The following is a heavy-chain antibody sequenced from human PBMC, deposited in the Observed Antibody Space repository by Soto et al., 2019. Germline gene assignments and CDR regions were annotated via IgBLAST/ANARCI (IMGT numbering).Heavy chain of an antibody. CDR2: IAPHRDGT. Sequence: ASVRVSCKASGYSFTDYYMHWIRQAPGQGLEWMGWIAPHRDGTEFAQKFQGRITLTGDTSTSTAYMELKGLTSADTAVYFCARGPYGDNAFDIWGQGTVVTVS. J-gene: IGHJ3*02. CDR3: ARGPYGDNAFDI. CDR1: GYSFTDYY. V-gene: IGHV1-2*02. D-gene: IGHD4-17*01.